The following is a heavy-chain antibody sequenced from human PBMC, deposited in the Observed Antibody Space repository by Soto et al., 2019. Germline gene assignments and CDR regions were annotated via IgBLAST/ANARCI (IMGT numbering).Heavy chain of an antibody. Sequence: QVQLQQWGAGLLKPSETLSLTCAVYGGSFSGYYWSWIRQPPGKGLEWIGEINHSGSTNYNPSLKIRVTIPGDTSKNQFSLKLSSVTAADTAVYYCARGLEDSPHTRTLRYFDLWGRGTLVTVSS. J-gene: IGHJ2*01. CDR3: ARGLEDSPHTRTLRYFDL. CDR2: INHSGST. V-gene: IGHV4-34*01. CDR1: GGSFSGYY.